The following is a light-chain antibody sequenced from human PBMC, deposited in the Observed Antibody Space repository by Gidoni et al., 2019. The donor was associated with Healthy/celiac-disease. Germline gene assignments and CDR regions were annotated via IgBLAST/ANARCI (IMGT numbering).Light chain of an antibody. Sequence: QSVLTQPPSASAPPGQRVTISCSGSSSNIGSNTVNWYQQLPGTAPKLLIYSNNQRPSGVPDRFSGSKSGTSASLAISGLQSEDEADYYCAAWDDSLNALVFGTGTKVTVL. CDR2: SNN. CDR3: AAWDDSLNALV. J-gene: IGLJ1*01. CDR1: SSNIGSNT. V-gene: IGLV1-44*01.